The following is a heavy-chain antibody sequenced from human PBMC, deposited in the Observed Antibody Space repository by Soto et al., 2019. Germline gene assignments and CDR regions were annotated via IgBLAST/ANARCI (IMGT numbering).Heavy chain of an antibody. D-gene: IGHD1-26*01. Sequence: QLQLQESGSGLVKPSQTLSLTCAVSGGSISSGGYSWSWLRQPPGKGLEWIGYIFHGGSTYYNPSRNSRVTVSVDGPQTHFSLELSPVTAADTAVYYCAGEGGSVSPDRYFNVWGRGTLVTVSS. CDR2: IFHGGST. J-gene: IGHJ2*01. CDR3: AGEGGSVSPDRYFNV. CDR1: GGSISSGGYS. V-gene: IGHV4-30-2*01.